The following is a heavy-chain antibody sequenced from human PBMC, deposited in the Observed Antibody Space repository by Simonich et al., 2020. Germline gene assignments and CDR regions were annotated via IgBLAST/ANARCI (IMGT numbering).Heavy chain of an antibody. V-gene: IGHV1-18*01. Sequence: QVQLVQSGAEVKKPGASVKVSCKASGYTFTSYGISGVRQAPGQGLEWMGWISAYIGNTNYAQKLQGRVTMTTDTSTSTAYMELRSLSSDDTAVYYCARASRGTWWYYYFDYWGQGTLVTVSS. D-gene: IGHD2-15*01. CDR2: ISAYIGNT. CDR1: GYTFTSYG. CDR3: ARASRGTWWYYYFDY. J-gene: IGHJ4*02.